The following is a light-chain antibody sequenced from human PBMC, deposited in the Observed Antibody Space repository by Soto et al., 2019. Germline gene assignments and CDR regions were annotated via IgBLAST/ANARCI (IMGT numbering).Light chain of an antibody. Sequence: QSVLTQPRSVSGSPGQSVTISCTGTSSDIGGYNYVSWYQQHPGKAPKFIIYDVNKRPSGVPDRFSGSRSGYTASLTISGLQAEDEADYYCCSDAGSYTFVFGTGTKVTVL. CDR3: CSDAGSYTFV. CDR1: SSDIGGYNY. J-gene: IGLJ1*01. CDR2: DVN. V-gene: IGLV2-11*01.